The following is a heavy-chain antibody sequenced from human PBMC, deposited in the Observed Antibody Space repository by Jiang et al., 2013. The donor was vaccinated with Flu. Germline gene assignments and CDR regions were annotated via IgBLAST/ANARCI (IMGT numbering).Heavy chain of an antibody. CDR1: GYTFTSYY. D-gene: IGHD3-9*01. V-gene: IGHV1-46*03. Sequence: GAEVKKPGASVKVSCKASGYTFTSYYMHWVRQAPGQGLEWMGIINPSGGSTSYAQKFQGRVTMTRDTSTSTVYMELSSLRSEDTAVYYCARGLGYYDILTGYYSGYFDYWGQGTLVTVSS. CDR3: ARGLGYYDILTGYYSGYFDY. J-gene: IGHJ4*02. CDR2: INPSGGST.